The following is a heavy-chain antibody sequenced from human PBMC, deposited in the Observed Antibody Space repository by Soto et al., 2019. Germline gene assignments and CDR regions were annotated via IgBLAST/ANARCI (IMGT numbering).Heavy chain of an antibody. CDR2: IIPNFDTP. J-gene: IGHJ6*02. CDR1: GGSFKNYA. CDR3: AVAMVREILIFESSGMHV. D-gene: IGHD3-10*01. Sequence: QVHLVQSGAEVKKPGSSVKVSCKTSGGSFKNYAVSWVRQAPGQGLEWMGWIIPNFDTPNYAQKFQDRVTIIADEYTSTVSMELRSLRSNDTAVYYCAVAMVREILIFESSGMHVWGQGTTVIVSS. V-gene: IGHV1-69*01.